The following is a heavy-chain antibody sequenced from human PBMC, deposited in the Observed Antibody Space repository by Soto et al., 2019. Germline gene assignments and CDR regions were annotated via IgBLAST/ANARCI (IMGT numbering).Heavy chain of an antibody. J-gene: IGHJ4*02. Sequence: GGSLRLSCAASGFTVSSNYMSWVRQAPGKGLEWVSVIYSGGSTYYADSVKGRFTISRDNSKNTLYLQMNSLRAEDTAVYYCGVLGGYHSDEADFEYWGQGTLVTVSS. V-gene: IGHV3-66*01. CDR1: GFTVSSNY. CDR3: GVLGGYHSDEADFEY. D-gene: IGHD3-3*01. CDR2: IYSGGST.